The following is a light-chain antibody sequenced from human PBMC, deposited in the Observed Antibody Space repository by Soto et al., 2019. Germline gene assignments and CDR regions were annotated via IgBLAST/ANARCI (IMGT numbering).Light chain of an antibody. CDR2: WAS. CDR3: QPYYSIPLT. J-gene: IGKJ4*01. CDR1: QSVLYSSNNKNY. V-gene: IGKV4-1*01. Sequence: DFVMTQSPDSLAVSLGERATINCKSSQSVLYSSNNKNYLAWYQQKPGQPPKLLIYWASTRESGVPDRFSGSGSGTDFTLTISSLQAEDVAVYYCQPYYSIPLTSGGGTKVEIK.